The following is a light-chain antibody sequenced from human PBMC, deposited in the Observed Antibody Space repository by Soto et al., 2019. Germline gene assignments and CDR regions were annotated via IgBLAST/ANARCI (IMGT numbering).Light chain of an antibody. V-gene: IGLV2-14*01. CDR3: SSYTNRAAVV. CDR2: EVS. Sequence: QSVLTQPASVSGSPGQSITISCTGTSSDVGNYKYVSWYQQHPGKAPKVMIYEVSNRPSGVSNRFSGSKSGNAASLTIAGLQAEDEADYCCSSYTNRAAVVFGGGTKLTVL. J-gene: IGLJ2*01. CDR1: SSDVGNYKY.